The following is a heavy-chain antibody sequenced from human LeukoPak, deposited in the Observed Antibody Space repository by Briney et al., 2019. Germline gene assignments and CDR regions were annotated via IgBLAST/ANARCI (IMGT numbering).Heavy chain of an antibody. CDR2: INHSGST. CDR1: GGSFSGYY. V-gene: IGHV4-34*01. Sequence: SETLSLTCAVYGGSFSGYYWSWIRQPPGKGLEWIGEINHSGSTNYNPSLKSRVTISVDTSKNQFSLKLSSVTAADTAVYYCARVSGGICGYWGQGALVTVSS. J-gene: IGHJ4*02. D-gene: IGHD2-15*01. CDR3: ARVSGGICGY.